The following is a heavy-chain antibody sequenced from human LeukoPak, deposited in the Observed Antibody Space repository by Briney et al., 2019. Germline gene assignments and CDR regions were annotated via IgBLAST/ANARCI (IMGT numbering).Heavy chain of an antibody. CDR2: TYYKSKWYN. V-gene: IGHV6-1*01. D-gene: IGHD2/OR15-2a*01. CDR1: GDSVSSNSAV. J-gene: IGHJ4*02. Sequence: SQTLSLTCAISGDSVSSNSAVWNWIRQSPSIGLEWLGSTYYKSKWYNDYAVSVKSRITINPDTSKNQFSLQLNSLTPEDTAVYYCARDVKFGEVIDYWGQGTLVPVSA. CDR3: ARDVKFGEVIDY.